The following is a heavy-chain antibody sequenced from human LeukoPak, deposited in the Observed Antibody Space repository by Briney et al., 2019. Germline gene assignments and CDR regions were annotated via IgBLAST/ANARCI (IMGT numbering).Heavy chain of an antibody. CDR3: AKRWSGYGSGSYGLDY. CDR2: ISGSGGST. Sequence: GGSLRLSCAASGFTFSSYAMSWVRQAPGKGLEWVSAISGSGGSTYYADSVKGRFTISRDNSKNTLYLQMNSLRAEDTAVYYCAKRWSGYGSGSYGLDYWGQGTLVTVSS. J-gene: IGHJ4*02. D-gene: IGHD3-10*01. CDR1: GFTFSSYA. V-gene: IGHV3-23*01.